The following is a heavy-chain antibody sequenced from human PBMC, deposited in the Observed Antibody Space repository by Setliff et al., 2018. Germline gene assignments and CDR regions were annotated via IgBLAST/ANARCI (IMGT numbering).Heavy chain of an antibody. J-gene: IGHJ5*02. CDR3: ARVRSSSWLVVNWFDP. V-gene: IGHV1-2*06. D-gene: IGHD6-13*01. Sequence: ASVKVSCKASGYSFTSNDINWVRQATGQGLEWMGRINPNSGGTNYAQKFQGRVTMTRDTSISTAYMELSRLRSDDTAVYYCARVRSSSWLVVNWFDPWGQGTLVTVSS. CDR2: INPNSGGT. CDR1: GYSFTSND.